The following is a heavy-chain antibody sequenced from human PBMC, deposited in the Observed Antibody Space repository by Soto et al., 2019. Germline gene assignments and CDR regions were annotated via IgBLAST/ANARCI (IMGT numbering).Heavy chain of an antibody. D-gene: IGHD5-12*01. CDR1: GFTFSNYG. CDR3: AREQAEIVAAPIDYNGLSNRFDS. J-gene: IGHJ5*01. Sequence: QVKVVESGGGVVQPARSLRLSCAASGFTFSNYGMHWVRQAPGKGLEWLAAIRYDGVNKHYADSVKGRFSTSRDNSKNKVYLHINSQRAEDTAVYYCAREQAEIVAAPIDYNGLSNRFDSWGQGTLVTVSS. CDR2: IRYDGVNK. V-gene: IGHV3-33*01.